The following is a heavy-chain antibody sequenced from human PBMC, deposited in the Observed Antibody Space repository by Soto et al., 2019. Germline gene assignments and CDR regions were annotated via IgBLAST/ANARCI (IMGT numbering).Heavy chain of an antibody. J-gene: IGHJ4*02. CDR2: INAGNGNT. CDR3: ARAVAVAADFDY. Sequence: QVQLVQSGAEEKKPGASVKVSCKASGYTFTGYALHWVLQAPGQRLEWMGWINAGNGNTKYSQKFQGRVTITRYTSASTAYMELSSLRSEDTAVYYCARAVAVAADFDYWGQGTLVTVSS. V-gene: IGHV1-3*05. D-gene: IGHD6-19*01. CDR1: GYTFTGYA.